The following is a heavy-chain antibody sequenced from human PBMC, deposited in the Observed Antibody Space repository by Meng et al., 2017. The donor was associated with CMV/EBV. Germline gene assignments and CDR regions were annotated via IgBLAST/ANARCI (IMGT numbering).Heavy chain of an antibody. CDR2: IYTSGST. D-gene: IGHD2-2*01. V-gene: IGHV4-4*07. CDR1: GGTISSYY. Sequence: GPGLLTPSASRSFTVTVCGGTISSYYWSWIRQPAGKGLEWIGRIYTSGSTNYTPSLKSRVTMSVDTSKNQFSLKLSSVTAADTAVYYCAREDIVVVPAARGFDYWGQGTLVTVSS. CDR3: AREDIVVVPAARGFDY. J-gene: IGHJ4*02.